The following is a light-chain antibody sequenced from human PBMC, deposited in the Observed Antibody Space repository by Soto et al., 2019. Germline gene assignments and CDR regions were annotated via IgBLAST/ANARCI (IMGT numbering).Light chain of an antibody. CDR2: ENN. Sequence: TQPPSVSAAPGQKVTISCSGSSSNIGNHYVSWYQKLPGTGPKLLIYENNKRPSGIPDRFSGSKSGTSATLDITGLQTGDEADYYCGTWDSTLSAGGDVFGTGTKVTVL. CDR1: SSNIGNHY. V-gene: IGLV1-51*02. CDR3: GTWDSTLSAGGDV. J-gene: IGLJ1*01.